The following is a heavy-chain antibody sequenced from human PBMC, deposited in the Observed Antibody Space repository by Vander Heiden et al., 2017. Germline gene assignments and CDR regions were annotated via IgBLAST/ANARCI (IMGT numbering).Heavy chain of an antibody. CDR2: IYYSGST. J-gene: IGHJ3*01. V-gene: IGHV4-39*01. CDR3: ARHMSGTMEAV. D-gene: IGHD1-7*01. Sequence: QLQLQESGPGLVKPSETLSLTCTVSGGSISSTYYWVWIRQPPGEGLEWIGTIYYSGSTYYNPSIKSRVTMSVDTSKNQISLKLSSVTAADTSVYYCARHMSGTMEAVWGQGTMVTVSS. CDR1: GGSISSTYY.